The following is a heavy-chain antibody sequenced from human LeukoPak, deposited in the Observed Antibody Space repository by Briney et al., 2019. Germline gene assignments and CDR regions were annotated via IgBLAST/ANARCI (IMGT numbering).Heavy chain of an antibody. D-gene: IGHD4-23*01. CDR1: GFTFSSYE. V-gene: IGHV3-48*03. Sequence: GGSLRLSCAASGFTFSSYEMNWVRQAPGKGLEWISYVGISSGNTKYADSVKGRFTISRDNAKNSLYLQMNSLRAEDTALYYCAKDLDYGGNNDAFDIWGRGTMVTVSS. CDR2: VGISSGNT. CDR3: AKDLDYGGNNDAFDI. J-gene: IGHJ3*02.